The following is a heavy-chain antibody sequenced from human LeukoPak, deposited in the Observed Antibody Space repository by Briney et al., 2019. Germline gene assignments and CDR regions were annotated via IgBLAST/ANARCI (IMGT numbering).Heavy chain of an antibody. D-gene: IGHD3-10*01. J-gene: IGHJ4*02. CDR2: ISNSGTTT. Sequence: GGSLRLSCAASGFTFSSYEMNWVRQAPGKGLEWVSYISNSGTTTYYADPVKGRFTISRDNAKSSLYLQMNSLRAEDTAVYYCARKGEWDMVRGALDYWGQGTLVTVSS. CDR1: GFTFSSYE. V-gene: IGHV3-48*03. CDR3: ARKGEWDMVRGALDY.